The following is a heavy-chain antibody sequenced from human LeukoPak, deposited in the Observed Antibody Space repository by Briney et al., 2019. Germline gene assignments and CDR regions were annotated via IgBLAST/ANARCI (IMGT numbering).Heavy chain of an antibody. CDR1: QFTFNGSW. V-gene: IGHV3-7*01. Sequence: RAGGSLRLSCADSQFTFNGSWMNWVRQAPGKGLEWVANMDPTGSQKRYVDSVKGRFTISKDNPGASLYLDMQSLRAEDTAIYYCAIWTSGNYWGQGTLVTVSS. D-gene: IGHD1-1*01. CDR3: AIWTSGNY. J-gene: IGHJ4*02. CDR2: MDPTGSQK.